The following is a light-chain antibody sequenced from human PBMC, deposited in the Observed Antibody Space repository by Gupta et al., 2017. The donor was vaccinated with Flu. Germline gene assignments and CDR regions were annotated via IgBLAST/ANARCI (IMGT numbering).Light chain of an antibody. Sequence: VGDKVTITCRASQDITTWLAWYQQKPGTPPKLLIYWASTLESGVPSRFSGSGSGTEFTLTINSLQPDDFATYYCQHYNSYSFGQGTRVEAK. V-gene: IGKV1-5*03. CDR1: QDITTW. CDR3: QHYNSYS. J-gene: IGKJ1*01. CDR2: WAS.